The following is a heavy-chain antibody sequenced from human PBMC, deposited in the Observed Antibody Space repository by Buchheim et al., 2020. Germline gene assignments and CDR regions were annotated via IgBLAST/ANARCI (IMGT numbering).Heavy chain of an antibody. CDR3: ARYKIGNFDY. D-gene: IGHD1-14*01. V-gene: IGHV4-39*01. Sequence: QLQLQESGPGLVEPSGTLSLTCAVSGGSISSSTYYWGWIRQPPGKGLEWIGTMYYSGTTYYNPSLKSRVTISVDSSKNQLSLKLNSVTAADTAVYYCARYKIGNFDYWGQGTL. J-gene: IGHJ4*02. CDR2: MYYSGTT. CDR1: GGSISSSTYY.